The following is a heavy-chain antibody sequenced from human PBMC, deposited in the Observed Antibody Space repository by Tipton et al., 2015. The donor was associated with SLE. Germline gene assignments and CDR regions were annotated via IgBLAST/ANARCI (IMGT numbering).Heavy chain of an antibody. Sequence: SLRLSCEVSGFPFSDYFMSWVRQAPGKGLEWVAYISNSGSSIYYADAVKGRFTISRDNAKNSLSLQMNTLRVEDTAVYYCARARITMVRARGAFGIWGQGTMVTVSS. CDR3: ARARITMVRARGAFGI. D-gene: IGHD3-10*01. CDR2: ISNSGSSI. CDR1: GFPFSDYF. V-gene: IGHV3-11*04. J-gene: IGHJ3*02.